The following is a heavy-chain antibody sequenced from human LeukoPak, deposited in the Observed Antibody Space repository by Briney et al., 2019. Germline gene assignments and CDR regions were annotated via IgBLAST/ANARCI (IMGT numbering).Heavy chain of an antibody. D-gene: IGHD2-2*01. V-gene: IGHV4-39*07. J-gene: IGHJ4*02. CDR1: GGSISSSNYY. Sequence: PSETLSLTCTVSGGSISSSNYYWGWIRQPPGKGLEWIGSLFYSGSTYYNPSLRSRVTISEDTSKNQFSLKLSSVTAADTAVYFCARGQCGSTSCYLDYWGQGTLVTVSS. CDR2: LFYSGST. CDR3: ARGQCGSTSCYLDY.